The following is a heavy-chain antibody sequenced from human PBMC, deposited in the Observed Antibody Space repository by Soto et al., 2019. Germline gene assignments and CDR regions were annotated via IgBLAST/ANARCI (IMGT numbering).Heavy chain of an antibody. CDR3: ARRADDELRVGWLDP. Sequence: ASETLSLTCTVSGGSISSYYWSWIRQPPGKGLEWIGYIYYSGSTNYNPSLKSRVTISVDTSKNQFSLKLSSVTAADTAVYYCARRADDELRVGWLDPWGQGTLVTVSS. CDR1: GGSISSYY. D-gene: IGHD2-15*01. J-gene: IGHJ5*02. V-gene: IGHV4-59*08. CDR2: IYYSGST.